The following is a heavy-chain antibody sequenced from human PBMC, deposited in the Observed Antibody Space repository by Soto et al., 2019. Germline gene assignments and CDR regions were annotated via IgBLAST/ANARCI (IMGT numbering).Heavy chain of an antibody. V-gene: IGHV3-11*01. J-gene: IGHJ4*02. CDR1: GFTFSDYY. CDR2: ISDSGRIT. Sequence: QVHLEESGGGLVQPGGSLRLSCTASGFTFSDYYMSWIRQAPGKGLEWISDISDSGRITHHADSVEGRFTISRDNAKDSLYLQLNNLRPEDSAIYYCARDHGGGGLALEYWGQGTLVSVSS. D-gene: IGHD3-16*01. CDR3: ARDHGGGGLALEY.